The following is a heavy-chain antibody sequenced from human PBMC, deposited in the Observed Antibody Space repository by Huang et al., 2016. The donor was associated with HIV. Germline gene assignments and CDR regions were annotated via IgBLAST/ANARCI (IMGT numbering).Heavy chain of an antibody. J-gene: IGHJ4*02. CDR3: ATESFHNAGWDPPDL. Sequence: QVQLQESGPGLVKPSETLSLTCTVSGDSVSSGSYYWSWIRQPPGKGLEWIGYIHSREKSNYNPSLKSRVSMSIDTPKSQFSLRLTSVTAADTAVYYCATESFHNAGWDPPDLWGQGTLVTVSS. D-gene: IGHD6-19*01. CDR1: GDSVSSGSYY. CDR2: IHSREKS. V-gene: IGHV4-61*01.